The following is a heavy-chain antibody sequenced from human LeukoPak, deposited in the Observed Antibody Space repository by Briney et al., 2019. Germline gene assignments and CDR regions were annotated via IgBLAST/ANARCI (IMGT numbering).Heavy chain of an antibody. D-gene: IGHD3-10*01. CDR1: GGSISSSYYY. Sequence: PSETLSLTCTVSGGSISSSYYYWGWIRQPPGKGQERVGSIYYSGSTYNNPSVKSRVTISDVTSKNQFSLKLSSVTAADTAVYYCARPREGSVWCGESYDAFDIWGQGTMVTVSS. V-gene: IGHV4-39*01. CDR2: IYYSGST. J-gene: IGHJ3*02. CDR3: ARPREGSVWCGESYDAFDI.